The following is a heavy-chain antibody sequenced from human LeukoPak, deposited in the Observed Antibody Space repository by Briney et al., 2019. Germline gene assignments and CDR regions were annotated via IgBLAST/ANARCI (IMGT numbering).Heavy chain of an antibody. CDR1: GYTFTSYG. Sequence: ASVKVSCKASGYTFTSYGISWVRQAPGQGLEWMGWISAYNGNTNYAQKLQGRVTMTEDTSTDTAYMELSSLRSEDTAVYYCATGGNYREFDYWGQGTLVTVSS. CDR2: ISAYNGNT. D-gene: IGHD1-26*01. CDR3: ATGGNYREFDY. J-gene: IGHJ4*02. V-gene: IGHV1-18*01.